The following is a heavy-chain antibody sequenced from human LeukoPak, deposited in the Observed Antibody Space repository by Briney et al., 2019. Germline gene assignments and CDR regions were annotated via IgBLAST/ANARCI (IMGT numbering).Heavy chain of an antibody. Sequence: SVKVSCKASGGTFSSYAISWVRQAPGQGLEWMGRIIPILGIANYAQKFQGRVTITADTSTSTAYMELRSLRSDDTAVYYCARDGKQLVPGYYYGMDVWGQGTTVTVSS. J-gene: IGHJ6*02. CDR1: GGTFSSYA. D-gene: IGHD6-6*01. CDR2: IIPILGIA. CDR3: ARDGKQLVPGYYYGMDV. V-gene: IGHV1-69*04.